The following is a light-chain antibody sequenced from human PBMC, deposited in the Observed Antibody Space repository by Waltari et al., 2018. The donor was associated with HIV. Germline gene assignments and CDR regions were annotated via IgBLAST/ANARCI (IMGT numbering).Light chain of an antibody. CDR1: TSDVGGYNS. V-gene: IGLV2-14*03. CDR2: EVS. CDR3: SSYTSSDTVV. Sequence: QSALTQPASVSGSPGQSITISCTGTTSDVGGYNSVSWYQQHPAEAHKLVILEVSSRPSGVSNRFSGSKSGNTASLTISGLQAEDEAYYYCSSYTSSDTVVFGGGTKVTVL. J-gene: IGLJ2*01.